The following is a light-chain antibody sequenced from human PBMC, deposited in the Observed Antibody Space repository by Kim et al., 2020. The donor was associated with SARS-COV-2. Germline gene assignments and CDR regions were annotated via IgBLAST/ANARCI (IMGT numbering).Light chain of an antibody. CDR2: DVT. J-gene: IGLJ1*01. CDR3: SSYTSSSPLG. CDR1: SSDVGGYNY. Sequence: QSAMTQPASVSGSPGQSITISCTGTSSDVGGYNYVSWYQQHPGKAPKLMIYDVTNRPSGVSNRFSGSKSGNTASLTISGLQAEDAADYYCSSYTSSSPLGLGTGTKVTVL. V-gene: IGLV2-14*03.